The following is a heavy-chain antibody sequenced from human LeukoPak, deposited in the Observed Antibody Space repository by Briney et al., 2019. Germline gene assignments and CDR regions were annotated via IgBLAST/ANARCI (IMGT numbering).Heavy chain of an antibody. Sequence: SVKVSCKASGGTFSSYAISWVRQAPGQGLEWMGRIIPIFGTANYAQKFQGRVTITTDESTSTAYMERSSLRSEDTAVYYCARFKWDSSGYYSDYWGQGTLVTVSS. CDR2: IIPIFGTA. J-gene: IGHJ4*02. CDR3: ARFKWDSSGYYSDY. D-gene: IGHD3-22*01. CDR1: GGTFSSYA. V-gene: IGHV1-69*05.